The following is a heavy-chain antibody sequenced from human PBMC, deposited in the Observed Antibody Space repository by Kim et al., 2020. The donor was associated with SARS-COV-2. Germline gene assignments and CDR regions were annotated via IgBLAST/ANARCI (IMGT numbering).Heavy chain of an antibody. Sequence: GGSLRLSCAASGFAVSSGYMRWVRQAPGKGLEWVSFINSGGNTAYAAYVKGRFTISRDNSKNTPHLQLDSLRADDKAADYCASDAGSRKDLHYWGAGN. CDR3: ASDAGSRKDLHY. V-gene: IGHV3-66*01. J-gene: IGHJ4*02. CDR1: GFAVSSGY. CDR2: INSGGNT.